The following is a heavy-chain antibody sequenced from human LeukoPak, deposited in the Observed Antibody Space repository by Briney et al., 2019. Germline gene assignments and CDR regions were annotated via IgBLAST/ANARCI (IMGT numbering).Heavy chain of an antibody. CDR2: VYYTGST. D-gene: IGHD3-10*01. J-gene: IGHJ5*02. V-gene: IGHV4-39*01. CDR3: ARHSGSGSLSRPFDP. CDR1: GDSVTSGTFY. Sequence: SETLSLTCTVSGDSVTSGTFYWAWLRQPPGKCLEWIATVYYTGSTYYNPSLKSRVTISIDTSKNQFSLKLRSVVAPDTAVYYCARHSGSGSLSRPFDPWGQGTLVTVPS.